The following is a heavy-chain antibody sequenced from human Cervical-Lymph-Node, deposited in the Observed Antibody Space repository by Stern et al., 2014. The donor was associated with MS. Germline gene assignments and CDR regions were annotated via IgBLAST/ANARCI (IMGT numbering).Heavy chain of an antibody. CDR3: ARGFRGEGVWFDS. CDR1: GYTFSDYD. Sequence: QVQLEQSEAEVEKPGASVKVSCRASGYTFSDYDINWVRQATGQGLEWMGWMNPKSGNTVYAQKFQGRFTMTGNTSIRTAYMEVKSLRSEDTAVYYCARGFRGEGVWFDSWGQGTRVTVSS. CDR2: MNPKSGNT. V-gene: IGHV1-8*01. D-gene: IGHD2-21*01. J-gene: IGHJ5*01.